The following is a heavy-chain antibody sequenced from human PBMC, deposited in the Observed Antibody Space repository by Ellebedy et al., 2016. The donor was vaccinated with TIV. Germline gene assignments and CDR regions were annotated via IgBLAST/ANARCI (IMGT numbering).Heavy chain of an antibody. V-gene: IGHV3-9*01. CDR3: AKDRDDSSGYFSQFDY. D-gene: IGHD3-22*01. CDR2: ISWNSGSI. CDR1: GFTFSSYS. Sequence: GGSLRLXXAASGFTFSSYSMNWVRQAPGKGLEWVSGISWNSGSIGYADSVKGRFTISRDNAKNSLYLQMNSLRAEDTALYYCAKDRDDSSGYFSQFDYWGQGTLVTVSS. J-gene: IGHJ4*02.